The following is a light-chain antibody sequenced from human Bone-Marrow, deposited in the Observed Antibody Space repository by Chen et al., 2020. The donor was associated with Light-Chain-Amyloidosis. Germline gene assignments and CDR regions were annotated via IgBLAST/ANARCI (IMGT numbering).Light chain of an antibody. CDR3: QSADNSGTDEVI. CDR2: RDT. V-gene: IGLV3-25*03. Sequence: SYELTQPPSVSVSPGQTARITCSGDDLPTKYAYWYQKKPGQATVLVIDRDTERPSGMSERCAGSSTGTKATLTISGVQAEDEADYHCQSADNSGTDEVIFGGGTKLTVL. CDR1: DLPTKY. J-gene: IGLJ2*01.